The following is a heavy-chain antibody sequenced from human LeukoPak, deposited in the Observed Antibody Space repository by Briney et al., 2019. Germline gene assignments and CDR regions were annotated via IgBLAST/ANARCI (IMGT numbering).Heavy chain of an antibody. CDR1: GYTFTGYY. V-gene: IGHV1-2*02. CDR2: INPNSGGT. J-gene: IGHJ4*02. D-gene: IGHD3-10*01. CDR3: HYYGSPFDY. Sequence: ASVKVSCKASGYTFTGYYMHWVRQAPGQGLEWMVWINPNSGGTNCAQKFQGRVTRTRDTSISTAYMELSRLRSDDTAGYYCHYYGSPFDYWGQGTLVTVSS.